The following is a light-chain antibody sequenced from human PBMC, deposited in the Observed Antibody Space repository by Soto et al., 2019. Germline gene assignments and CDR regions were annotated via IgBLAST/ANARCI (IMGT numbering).Light chain of an antibody. CDR2: DTS. V-gene: IGKV3D-20*02. Sequence: IVFTQSPGTLTLSPGYRATPSCRASQSVSSSCLAWYQQKTGQDPRLLLYDTSNRANGIPARLSGSGSGTDFTLTIGSLEPADFAVYYCQQRSNWHRLTFGGGTKVDIK. CDR1: QSVSSSC. J-gene: IGKJ4*01. CDR3: QQRSNWHRLT.